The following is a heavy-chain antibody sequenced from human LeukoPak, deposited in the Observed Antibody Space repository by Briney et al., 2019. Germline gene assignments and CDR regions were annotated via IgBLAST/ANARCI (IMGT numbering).Heavy chain of an antibody. CDR1: GGTFSTSA. D-gene: IGHD3-16*02. CDR3: ARGSGDYVWGSYRPIHLDS. J-gene: IGHJ4*02. CDR2: IIPMFGTA. Sequence: SVKVSCKTSGGTFSTSAISWVRQAPGQGLEWMGGIIPMFGTADYAQKFQGRVTITADESTTSAYMDLSSLRSEDTAVYYCARGSGDYVWGSYRPIHLDSWGQGTLVTVSS. V-gene: IGHV1-69*13.